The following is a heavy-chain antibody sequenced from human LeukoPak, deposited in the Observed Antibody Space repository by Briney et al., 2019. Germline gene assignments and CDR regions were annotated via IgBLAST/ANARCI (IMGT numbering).Heavy chain of an antibody. Sequence: TGGSLRLSCAASGFSFVTYAMTWVRQAPGKGLEWVSGISSDGGSTYYAVSVKGRFTISRGNSKNTLYLQMNGLRPEDTAVYYCTLGSLYSSNWYGDYWGQGTLVTVSS. D-gene: IGHD6-13*01. J-gene: IGHJ4*02. CDR3: TLGSLYSSNWYGDY. CDR1: GFSFVTYA. CDR2: ISSDGGST. V-gene: IGHV3-23*01.